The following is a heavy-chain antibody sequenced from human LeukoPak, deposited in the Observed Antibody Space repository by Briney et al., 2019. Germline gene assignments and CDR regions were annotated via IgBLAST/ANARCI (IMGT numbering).Heavy chain of an antibody. Sequence: ASVKVSCKVSGYTLTDLSIHWVRPAPRKGVEWVGGFDLEDYETIYAQMFQGRVTMTEDTSTDTADMELSGLRSEETGVYYCATLRSSLIVDAFDIWGQGTLVTVSS. CDR2: FDLEDYET. D-gene: IGHD2-15*01. CDR3: ATLRSSLIVDAFDI. J-gene: IGHJ3*02. CDR1: GYTLTDLS. V-gene: IGHV1-24*01.